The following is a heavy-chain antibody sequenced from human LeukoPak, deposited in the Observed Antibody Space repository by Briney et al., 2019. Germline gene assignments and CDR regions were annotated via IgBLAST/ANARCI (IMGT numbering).Heavy chain of an antibody. CDR3: AKDIGDYGDYHGAFDI. CDR1: GFTFDDYA. D-gene: IGHD4-17*01. J-gene: IGHJ3*02. Sequence: GGSLRLSCAASGFTFDDYAMHWVRQAPGKGLEWVSGISWNSGSIGYADSVKGRFTISRDNAKNFLYLQMNSLRAEDTALYYCAKDIGDYGDYHGAFDIWGQGTMVTVSS. V-gene: IGHV3-9*01. CDR2: ISWNSGSI.